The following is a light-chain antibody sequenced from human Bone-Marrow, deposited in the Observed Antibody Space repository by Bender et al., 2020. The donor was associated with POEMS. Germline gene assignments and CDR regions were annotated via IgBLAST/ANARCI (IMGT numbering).Light chain of an antibody. V-gene: IGLV3-21*02. Sequence: SYELTQPPSVSVSPGQTARITCSADALPKQYAYWYQQKPGQAPVVVIFYDSDRPSEIPERFSGSNSGNTATLTISRVEAGDEADYYCQVWDTKSDAFGGGTKLTVL. CDR2: YDS. J-gene: IGLJ2*01. CDR3: QVWDTKSDA. CDR1: ALPKQY.